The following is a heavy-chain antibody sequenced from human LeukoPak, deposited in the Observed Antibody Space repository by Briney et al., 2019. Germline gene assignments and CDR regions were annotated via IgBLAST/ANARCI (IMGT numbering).Heavy chain of an antibody. V-gene: IGHV3-7*01. Sequence: GGSLRLSCAASGFTFSSYWMSWVRQAPGKGLEWVANIKHDGSEKYYVDSVKGRFTISRDNAKDSLYLQMNSLRAQDTAVYYCAKGAEYADTNWFDPWGQGTLVTVSS. J-gene: IGHJ5*02. CDR1: GFTFSSYW. CDR3: AKGAEYADTNWFDP. CDR2: IKHDGSEK. D-gene: IGHD2-2*01.